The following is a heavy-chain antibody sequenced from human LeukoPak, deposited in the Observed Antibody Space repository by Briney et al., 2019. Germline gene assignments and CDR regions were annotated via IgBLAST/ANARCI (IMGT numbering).Heavy chain of an antibody. D-gene: IGHD1-1*01. Sequence: GGSLRLSCAASGFTVSSNYMSWVRQAPGKGLEWVSVIYSGGSTYYADSVKGRFTISRDNSKNTLYLQMNSLRAQDTAVYYCAKGPGPKPYWFDPWGQGTLVTVSS. CDR2: IYSGGST. V-gene: IGHV3-53*01. J-gene: IGHJ5*02. CDR1: GFTVSSNY. CDR3: AKGPGPKPYWFDP.